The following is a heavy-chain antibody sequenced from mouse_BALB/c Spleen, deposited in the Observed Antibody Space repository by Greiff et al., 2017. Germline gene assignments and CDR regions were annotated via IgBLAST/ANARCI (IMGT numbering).Heavy chain of an antibody. D-gene: IGHD1-1*01. CDR3: AREITTVDAMDY. J-gene: IGHJ4*01. CDR1: GFTFSSYA. Sequence: EVKLVESGGGLVKPGGSLKLSCAASGFTFSSYAMSWVRQSPEKRLEWVAEISSGGSYTYYPDTVTGRFTISRDNAKNTLYLEMSSLRSEDTAMYYCAREITTVDAMDYWGQGTSVTVSS. V-gene: IGHV5-9-4*01. CDR2: ISSGGSYT.